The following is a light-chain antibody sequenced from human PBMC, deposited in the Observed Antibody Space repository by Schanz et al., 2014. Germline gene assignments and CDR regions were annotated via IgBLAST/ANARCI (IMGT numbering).Light chain of an antibody. Sequence: EIVLTQSPGTLSLSPGERATLSCRASQSVSSSYLAWYQQKPGQAPRLLIYGASSRATGIPDRFSGSGSGTDFTLTISRLQPEDFAVYYCQPYGSSPRTFGQGTKVPIK. CDR1: QSVSSSY. CDR2: GAS. J-gene: IGKJ1*01. CDR3: QPYGSSPRT. V-gene: IGKV3-20*01.